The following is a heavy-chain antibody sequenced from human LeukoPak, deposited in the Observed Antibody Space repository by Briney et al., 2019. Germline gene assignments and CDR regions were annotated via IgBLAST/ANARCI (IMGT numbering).Heavy chain of an antibody. J-gene: IGHJ3*02. V-gene: IGHV3-7*01. D-gene: IGHD2-21*02. Sequence: GGSLRLSCAASGFTFSSYWMIWVRQAPGKGLEWVANIKQDGSEKYYVDSVKGRFTISRDNAKNSLYLQMSSLRAEDTAVYYCARRMVTIDDHDAFDIWGQGTMVTVSS. CDR2: IKQDGSEK. CDR3: ARRMVTIDDHDAFDI. CDR1: GFTFSSYW.